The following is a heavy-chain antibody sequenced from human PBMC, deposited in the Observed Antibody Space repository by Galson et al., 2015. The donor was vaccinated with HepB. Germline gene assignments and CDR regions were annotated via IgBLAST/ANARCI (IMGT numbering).Heavy chain of an antibody. CDR3: VRDPGASPLDSHLDY. D-gene: IGHD3/OR15-3a*01. J-gene: IGHJ4*02. Sequence: SLRLSCATSGFTFDLYDIHWVRQAPGKGLEWVAFVSYDGTKRYYSDSVKGRFSILRDDSKMSVYLQLNSPTTEDTALYYCVRDPGASPLDSHLDYWGRGTLVTVS. CDR2: VSYDGTKR. CDR1: GFTFDLYD. V-gene: IGHV3-30*03.